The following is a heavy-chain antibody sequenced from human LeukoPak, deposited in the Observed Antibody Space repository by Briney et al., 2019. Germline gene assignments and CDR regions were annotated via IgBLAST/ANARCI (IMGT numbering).Heavy chain of an antibody. CDR2: IYHSGST. CDR1: GYSISSGYY. D-gene: IGHD6-13*01. V-gene: IGHV4-38-2*02. J-gene: IGHJ4*02. CDR3: ARDYEGYSSSWYFFDY. Sequence: SETLSLTCTVSGYSISSGYYRGWIRQPPGKGLEWIGSIYHSGSTYYNPSLKSRVTISVDTSKNQFSLKLSSVTAADTAVYYCARDYEGYSSSWYFFDYWDQGTLVTVSS.